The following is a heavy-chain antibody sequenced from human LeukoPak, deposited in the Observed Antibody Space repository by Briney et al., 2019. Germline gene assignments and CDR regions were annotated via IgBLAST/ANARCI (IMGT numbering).Heavy chain of an antibody. J-gene: IGHJ3*02. CDR1: VYIFMAYY. CDR2: FKLQSGGA. CDR3: ARDRSQTYYDLGSAYHDAFDI. V-gene: IGHV1-2*06. D-gene: IGHD3-3*01. Sequence: ASAKVSCKSSVYIFMAYYMHWVRQAPGQGVWCMGLFKLQSGGANFAQKFQGRVTVTRDTSISTGFMELRNMRSDATAVYYCARDRSQTYYDLGSAYHDAFDIWGQGTMVTVSS.